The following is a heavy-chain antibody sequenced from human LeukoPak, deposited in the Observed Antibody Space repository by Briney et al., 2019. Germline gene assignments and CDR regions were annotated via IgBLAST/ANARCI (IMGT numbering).Heavy chain of an antibody. CDR2: MNHDGSEK. Sequence: PGGSLRLSCAASGFTFDDYGMSWVRQAPGKGLEWVANMNHDGSEKYQIDSVKGRFTISRDNAKNSLYLQMNSLRVEDTAIYYCVRYFYDSYTSSFRFDSWGQGTLVTVSS. V-gene: IGHV3-7*03. CDR1: GFTFDDYG. CDR3: VRYFYDSYTSSFRFDS. D-gene: IGHD3-16*01. J-gene: IGHJ5*01.